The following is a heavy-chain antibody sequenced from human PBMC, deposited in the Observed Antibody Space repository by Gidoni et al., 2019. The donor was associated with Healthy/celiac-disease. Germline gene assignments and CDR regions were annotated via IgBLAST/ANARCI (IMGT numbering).Heavy chain of an antibody. CDR1: GGTFSSYA. CDR2: IIPILGIA. CDR3: ARIQYPNYYYGMDV. J-gene: IGHJ6*02. V-gene: IGHV1-69*09. Sequence: QLQLVQSGAAVKTPGSSVKVSCQASGGTFSSYAISWVRQAPGQGLEWMGRIIPILGIANYAQKFQGRVTITADKSTSTAYMELSSLRSEDTAVYYCARIQYPNYYYGMDVWGQGTTVTVAS. D-gene: IGHD4-4*01.